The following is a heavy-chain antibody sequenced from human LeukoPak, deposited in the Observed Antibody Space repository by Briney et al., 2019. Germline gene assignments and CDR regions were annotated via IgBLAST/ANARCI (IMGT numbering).Heavy chain of an antibody. CDR2: INQDGSEK. CDR1: GFTFSSYW. CDR3: AREGCSGGSCYHNWFDP. V-gene: IGHV3-7*01. Sequence: GGSLRLSCAASGFTFSSYWVSWVRQAPGKGLEWVANINQDGSEKYYVDSVKGRFTISRDNAKNSLYLQMNSLRAEDTTVYYCAREGCSGGSCYHNWFDPWGQGTLVTVSS. D-gene: IGHD2-15*01. J-gene: IGHJ5*02.